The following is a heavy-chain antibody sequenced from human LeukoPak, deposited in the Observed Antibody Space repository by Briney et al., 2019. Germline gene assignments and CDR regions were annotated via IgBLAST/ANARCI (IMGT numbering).Heavy chain of an antibody. J-gene: IGHJ4*02. CDR2: ISSSGSTI. D-gene: IGHD5-24*01. V-gene: IGHV3-11*01. Sequence: GGALRLSRAASGFTSSEYYMSWIRPAPGKGMEWVSYISSSGSTIYYADSVKGRFTISMDNAKNSLYLKMNSLRAEDTAVYYCATQFHVPEGGQGTLVTVSS. CDR1: GFTSSEYY. CDR3: ATQFHVPE.